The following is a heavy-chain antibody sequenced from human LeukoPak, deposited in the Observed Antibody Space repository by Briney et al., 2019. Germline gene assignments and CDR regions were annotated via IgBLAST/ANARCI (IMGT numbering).Heavy chain of an antibody. Sequence: SVKVSRKASGGTFSSYAISWVRQAPGQGLEWMGGIIPIFGTANYAQKFQGRVTITADESTSTAYMELSSLRSEDTAVYYCARGGGSGRGDAFDIWGQGTMVTVSS. D-gene: IGHD1-26*01. CDR3: ARGGGSGRGDAFDI. V-gene: IGHV1-69*13. J-gene: IGHJ3*02. CDR1: GGTFSSYA. CDR2: IIPIFGTA.